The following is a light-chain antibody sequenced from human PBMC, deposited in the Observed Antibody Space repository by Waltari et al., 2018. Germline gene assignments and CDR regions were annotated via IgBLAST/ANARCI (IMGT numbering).Light chain of an antibody. CDR3: QQYSSSVMYT. V-gene: IGKV3-20*01. J-gene: IGKJ2*01. CDR1: QSVSRSR. Sequence: FFTQAPDTLSLSPGERATLSFRANQSVSRSRLAWYQHKPGQAPRLLMYAASTRATGIPDRFSGSGSGTDFSLSISRVEPEDFAVYYCQQYSSSVMYTFGQGTKLEIK. CDR2: AAS.